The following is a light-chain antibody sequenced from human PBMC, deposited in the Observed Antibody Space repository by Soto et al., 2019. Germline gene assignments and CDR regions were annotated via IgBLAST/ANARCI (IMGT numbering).Light chain of an antibody. Sequence: GDRVIISFRASQDIRSWLAWYQQKPGKAPKLLIYAASSLQRGVPSRFSGSGSGTNFTLTISSLQAEDFATYYCQQAKSPGAFGQGAKVDIK. CDR3: QQAKSPGA. V-gene: IGKV1D-12*01. CDR1: QDIRSW. CDR2: AAS. J-gene: IGKJ1*01.